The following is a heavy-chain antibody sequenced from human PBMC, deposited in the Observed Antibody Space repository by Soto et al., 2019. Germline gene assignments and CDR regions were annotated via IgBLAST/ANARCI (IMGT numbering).Heavy chain of an antibody. J-gene: IGHJ4*02. CDR2: IGPETGAT. D-gene: IGHD1-26*01. Sequence: ASVKVSCKASGYTFTGHYMHWVRQAPEQGPEWMGEIGPETGATRYAQKFQGSVTMTRDMSITTVYMELNNLSPDDTAVYYCGRGRSGQIVVFYWGQGTPVTVSS. CDR3: GRGRSGQIVVFY. V-gene: IGHV1-2*02. CDR1: GYTFTGHY.